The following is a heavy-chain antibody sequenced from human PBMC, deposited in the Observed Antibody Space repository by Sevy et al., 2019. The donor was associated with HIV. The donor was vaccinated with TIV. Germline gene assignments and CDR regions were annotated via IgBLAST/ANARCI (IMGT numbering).Heavy chain of an antibody. CDR2: IIPILGTV. CDR3: ARGGGNGWYYFDY. CDR1: GDTFSSYG. J-gene: IGHJ4*02. D-gene: IGHD6-19*01. Sequence: ASVKVSCKASGDTFSSYGISWVRQAPGQGLEWMGGIIPILGTVNYAQKFQGRVTITADESTKTAYMELSSLRSEDTAGYYCARGGGNGWYYFDYWGQETLVTVSS. V-gene: IGHV1-69*13.